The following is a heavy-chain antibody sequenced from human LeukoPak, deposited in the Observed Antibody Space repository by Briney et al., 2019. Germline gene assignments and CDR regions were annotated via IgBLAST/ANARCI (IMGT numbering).Heavy chain of an antibody. D-gene: IGHD6-13*01. CDR3: ARNPAAHDYYYYMDV. CDR1: GGSISSSNW. J-gene: IGHJ6*03. Sequence: NPSETLSLTCAVSGGSISSSNWWSWVRQPPGKGLEWIGEIYHSGSTNYNPSLKSRVTISVDKSKNQFSLKLSSVTAADTAVYYCARNPAAHDYYYYMDVWGKGTTVTVSS. CDR2: IYHSGST. V-gene: IGHV4-4*02.